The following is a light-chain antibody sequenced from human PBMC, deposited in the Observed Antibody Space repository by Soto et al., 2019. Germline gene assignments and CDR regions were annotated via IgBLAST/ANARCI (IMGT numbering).Light chain of an antibody. CDR2: DAS. CDR3: QQRRNWPPLT. J-gene: IGKJ4*01. Sequence: ETVLTQSPATLSLSPGERATLSCRASQNVDIYLAWYQQKPGQAPRLLIYDASNRAAVIPARFSGSGSGTDFTLTISSLEPEDFGVYYCQQRRNWPPLTFGGGTKVEIK. V-gene: IGKV3-11*01. CDR1: QNVDIY.